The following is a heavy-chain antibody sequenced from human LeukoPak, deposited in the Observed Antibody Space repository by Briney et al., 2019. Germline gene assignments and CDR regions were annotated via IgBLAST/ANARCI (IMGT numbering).Heavy chain of an antibody. CDR3: ARIITMIRGERSGYLAS. CDR1: GYGISSDYY. V-gene: IGHV4-38-2*01. J-gene: IGHJ4*02. Sequence: SETLSLTCAVSGYGISSDYYWGWIRQPPGKGLEWMASIYHSGSTYYNPSLKNRVTISVDTSKSQLSLELISVTAADTAVYYCARIITMIRGERSGYLASWGQGTLVTVSS. D-gene: IGHD3-10*01. CDR2: IYHSGST.